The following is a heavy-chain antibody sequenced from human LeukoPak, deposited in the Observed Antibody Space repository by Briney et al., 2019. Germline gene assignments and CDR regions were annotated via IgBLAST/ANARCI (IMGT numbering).Heavy chain of an antibody. V-gene: IGHV3-11*01. CDR1: GFTFSGFY. D-gene: IGHD1/OR15-1a*01. CDR3: AKTARTLDY. Sequence: GGSLRLSCAASGFTFSGFYMTWIRQAPGRGLEWISYISTTGSDISYADSVKGRFTISRDNVKNSLYLQMNSLTAEDTAVYHCAKTARTLDYWGQGTLVTVSS. J-gene: IGHJ4*02. CDR2: ISTTGSDI.